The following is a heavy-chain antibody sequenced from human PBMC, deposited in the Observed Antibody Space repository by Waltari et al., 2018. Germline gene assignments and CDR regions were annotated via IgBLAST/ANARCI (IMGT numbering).Heavy chain of an antibody. Sequence: EVQLVESGGGLVQHGGSLRLSCAASGFTFSSYSMNWVRQAPGKGLEWVSYISSSSSTIYYADSVKGRFTISRDNAKNSLYLQMNSLRAEDTAVYYCARVNVAAAGRFASWFDYWGQGTLVTVSS. CDR3: ARVNVAAAGRFASWFDY. CDR1: GFTFSSYS. CDR2: ISSSSSTI. J-gene: IGHJ4*02. V-gene: IGHV3-48*01. D-gene: IGHD6-13*01.